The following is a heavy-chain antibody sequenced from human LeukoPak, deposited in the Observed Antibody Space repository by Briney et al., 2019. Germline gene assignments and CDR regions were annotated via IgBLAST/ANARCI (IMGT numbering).Heavy chain of an antibody. Sequence: PSETLSLTCTVSGGSISSYYWSWIRQPAGKGLEWIGRIYTSGSTNYNPSLKSRVTISVDTSKNQFSLKLSSVTAADTAVYYCAREEDDYVWGSTVGYWGQGTLVTVSS. CDR2: IYTSGST. D-gene: IGHD3-16*01. CDR1: GGSISSYY. V-gene: IGHV4-4*07. J-gene: IGHJ4*02. CDR3: AREEDDYVWGSTVGY.